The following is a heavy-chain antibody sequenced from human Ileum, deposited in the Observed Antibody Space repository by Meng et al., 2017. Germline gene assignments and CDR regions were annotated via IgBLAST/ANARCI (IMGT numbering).Heavy chain of an antibody. CDR1: GGSVSSASYY. CDR2: IHYSGSR. CDR3: ARFYGSGTFEVHDY. D-gene: IGHD3-10*01. V-gene: IGHV4-61*01. Sequence: QGQLTESGPGLGRPSETLSLTCHVSGGSVSSASYYWSWIRQPPGKGLEWIGLIHYSGSRNYNPSLKSRVTMSVDTSKNQVSLRLTSVTAADTAVYYCARFYGSGTFEVHDYWGQGTLVTVSS. J-gene: IGHJ4*02.